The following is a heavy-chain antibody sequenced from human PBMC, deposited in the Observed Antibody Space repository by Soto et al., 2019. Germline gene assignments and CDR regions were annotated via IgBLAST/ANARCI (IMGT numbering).Heavy chain of an antibody. CDR1: GFTFSSYG. Sequence: GGSLRLSCAASGFTFSSYGMHWVRQAPGKGLEWVAVISYDGSNKYYADSVKGRFTISGDNSKNTLYLQMNSLGAEDTAVYYCAKDQPTVTTPVMTYGMDVWGQGTTVTVSS. D-gene: IGHD4-17*01. CDR3: AKDQPTVTTPVMTYGMDV. J-gene: IGHJ6*02. CDR2: ISYDGSNK. V-gene: IGHV3-30*18.